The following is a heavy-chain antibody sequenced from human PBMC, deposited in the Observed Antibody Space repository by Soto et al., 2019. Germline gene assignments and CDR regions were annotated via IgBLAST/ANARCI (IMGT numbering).Heavy chain of an antibody. CDR1: GFTFSSYT. Sequence: GGSLRLSCAASGFTFSSYTMSWVRQAPGKGLEWVSTISGSGSSTYSADSVKGRFTISRDNSKNTLYLQMSSLRAEDTAVYYCAGQIFASGPWGQGTLVTVS. CDR2: ISGSGSST. V-gene: IGHV3-23*01. D-gene: IGHD3-3*01. J-gene: IGHJ5*02. CDR3: AGQIFASGP.